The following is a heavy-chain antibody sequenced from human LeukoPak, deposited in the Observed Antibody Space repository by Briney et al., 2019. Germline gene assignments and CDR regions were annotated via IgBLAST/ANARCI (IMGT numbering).Heavy chain of an antibody. J-gene: IGHJ2*01. CDR3: AKDERHSSTWTTGYFDL. V-gene: IGHV3-23*01. Sequence: GGSLRLSCVPSGITFSNSALSWVRQAPGKGLEWVSTITKSGDQTHYADSVKGRFTISRDNSKNTLYLQMNSLRAEDTAVYYCAKDERHSSTWTTGYFDLWGRGTLVTVSS. CDR2: ITKSGDQT. CDR1: GITFSNSA. D-gene: IGHD6-13*01.